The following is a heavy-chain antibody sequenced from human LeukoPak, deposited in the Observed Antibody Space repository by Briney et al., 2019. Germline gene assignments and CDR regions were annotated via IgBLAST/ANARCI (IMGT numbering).Heavy chain of an antibody. CDR3: ARGGDYSNHVLFDY. J-gene: IGHJ4*02. D-gene: IGHD4-11*01. Sequence: PSETLSLTCTVSGDSISNSNYYWGWIRQPPGKGLDWIGSIYYSGGTYYNPSLKSRVTISVDTSKNQFSLKLSSVTAADTAVYYCARGGDYSNHVLFDYWGQGTLVTVSS. CDR2: IYYSGGT. V-gene: IGHV4-39*07. CDR1: GDSISNSNYY.